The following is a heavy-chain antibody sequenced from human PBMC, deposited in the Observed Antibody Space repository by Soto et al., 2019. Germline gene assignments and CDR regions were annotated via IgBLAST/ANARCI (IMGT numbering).Heavy chain of an antibody. Sequence: SLRLSCAASGFALGSSAMHWVRQAPGRGLEWVAVISYDGTNKYYADSVKGRFTISRQNSMNALYLEMKSLRANDTAVYYCARDSALDDFFDHWGQGTLVTVSS. J-gene: IGHJ4*02. CDR3: ARDSALDDFFDH. D-gene: IGHD2-2*03. CDR1: GFALGSSA. CDR2: ISYDGTNK. V-gene: IGHV3-30-3*01.